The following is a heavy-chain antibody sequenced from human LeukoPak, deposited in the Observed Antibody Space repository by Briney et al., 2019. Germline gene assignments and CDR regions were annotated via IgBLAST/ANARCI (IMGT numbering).Heavy chain of an antibody. CDR3: ARERHYGDFENWFDP. CDR1: GYTFTSYG. D-gene: IGHD4-17*01. V-gene: IGHV1-18*01. Sequence: ASVKVSCKASGYTFTSYGISWVRQAPGQGLEWMGWISAYNGNTNYAQKLRGRVTMTTDTSTSTAYMEPRSLRSDDTAVYYCARERHYGDFENWFDPWGQGTLVTVSS. CDR2: ISAYNGNT. J-gene: IGHJ5*02.